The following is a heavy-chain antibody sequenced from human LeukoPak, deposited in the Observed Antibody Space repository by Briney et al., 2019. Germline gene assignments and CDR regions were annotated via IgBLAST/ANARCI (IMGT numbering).Heavy chain of an antibody. CDR1: GGSISSGGYY. J-gene: IGHJ4*02. Sequence: KSSETLSLTCTVSGGSISSGGYYWSWIRQPPGKGLEWIGYIYHSGSTYYNPSLKSRVTISVDRSKNQFSLKLSSVTAADTAVYYCARGTREDSLSEVYFDYWGQGTLVTVSS. V-gene: IGHV4-30-2*01. D-gene: IGHD1-7*01. CDR3: ARGTREDSLSEVYFDY. CDR2: IYHSGST.